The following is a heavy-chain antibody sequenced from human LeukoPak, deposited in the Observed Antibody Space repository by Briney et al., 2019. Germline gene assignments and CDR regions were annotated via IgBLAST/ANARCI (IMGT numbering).Heavy chain of an antibody. V-gene: IGHV3-23*01. J-gene: IGHJ4*02. Sequence: GGSLRLSCAASGFTFSSYSMNWVRQAPGKGLKWVSAIIGSGLSTYYADSVKGRFTISRDDSKNTLYLQMNSLRAEDTAVYYCAKDLSPGPDWGQGTLVTVSS. CDR1: GFTFSSYS. CDR2: IIGSGLST. CDR3: AKDLSPGPD.